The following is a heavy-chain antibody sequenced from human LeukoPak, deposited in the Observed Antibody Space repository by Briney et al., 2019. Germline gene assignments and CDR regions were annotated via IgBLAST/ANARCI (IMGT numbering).Heavy chain of an antibody. Sequence: GGSLRLSCAASGFTFSDYYMSWIRQAPGKGPEWVSYISSSGSTIYYADSVKGRFTISRDNAKNSLYLQMNSLRAEDTAVYYCARISQGDRSIAALLDYWGQGTLVTVSS. CDR3: ARISQGDRSIAALLDY. CDR2: ISSSGSTI. V-gene: IGHV3-11*04. J-gene: IGHJ4*02. D-gene: IGHD6-6*01. CDR1: GFTFSDYY.